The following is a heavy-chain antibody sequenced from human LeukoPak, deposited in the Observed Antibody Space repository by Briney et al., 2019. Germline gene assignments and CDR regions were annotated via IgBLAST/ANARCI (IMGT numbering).Heavy chain of an antibody. CDR2: ISGSGGSI. V-gene: IGHV3-23*01. CDR1: GFTFSNYV. D-gene: IGHD5-18*01. CDR3: AKHGDTAMWLDY. Sequence: GGSLRLSCAASGFTFSNYVMSWVRQAPGKGLEWVSGISGSGGSIYYADSVKGRFTISRDSSKNTLNLQMNSLRAEDTAVYYCAKHGDTAMWLDYWGQGTLVTVSS. J-gene: IGHJ4*02.